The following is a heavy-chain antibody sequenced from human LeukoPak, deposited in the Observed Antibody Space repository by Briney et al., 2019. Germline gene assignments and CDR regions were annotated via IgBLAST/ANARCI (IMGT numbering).Heavy chain of an antibody. CDR2: IYTSGSTSGST. CDR1: GGSISSNNYY. V-gene: IGHV4-61*02. D-gene: IGHD3-22*01. Sequence: SETLSLTCTVSGGSISSNNYYWNWIRQPAGKGLEWIGRIYTSGSTSGSTNYNPSLKSRVTISVDTSKNQFSLKLSSVTAADTAVYYCAGYYYDSSGYLFDYWGQGTLVTVSS. J-gene: IGHJ4*02. CDR3: AGYYYDSSGYLFDY.